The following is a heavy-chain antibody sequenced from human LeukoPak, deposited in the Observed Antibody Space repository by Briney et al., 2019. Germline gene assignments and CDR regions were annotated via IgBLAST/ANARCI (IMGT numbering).Heavy chain of an antibody. V-gene: IGHV4-39*07. CDR2: IYYSGST. J-gene: IGHJ4*02. CDR1: GGSISSSSYY. D-gene: IGHD3-16*02. Sequence: SQTLSLTCTVSGGSISSSSYYWGWIRQPPGKGLEWIGSIYYSGSTNYNPSLKSRVTISVDTSKNQFSLKLSSVTAADTAVYYCARGPQYDYVWGSYRHWGQGTLVTVSS. CDR3: ARGPQYDYVWGSYRH.